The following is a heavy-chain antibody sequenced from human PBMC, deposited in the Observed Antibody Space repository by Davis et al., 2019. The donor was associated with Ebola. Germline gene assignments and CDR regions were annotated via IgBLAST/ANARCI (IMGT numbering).Heavy chain of an antibody. V-gene: IGHV1-69*13. CDR2: IIPIIRTT. CDR3: TTPGGKESGYDVFDI. Sequence: SVKVSCKASGGTFSSYAVRWVRQAPGQGLEWMGVIIPIIRTTNYAQKFQCRVTITVDESTTTAHMELSRLGYEDTALYYCTTPGGKESGYDVFDIWGQGTMVTVSS. CDR1: GGTFSSYA. D-gene: IGHD5-12*01. J-gene: IGHJ3*02.